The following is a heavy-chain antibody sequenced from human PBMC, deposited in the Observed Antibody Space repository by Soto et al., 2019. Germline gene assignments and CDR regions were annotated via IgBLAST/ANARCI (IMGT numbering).Heavy chain of an antibody. CDR2: INHSGST. V-gene: IGHV4-34*01. Sequence: QVQLQQWGAGLLKPSETLSLTCAVYGGSFSGYYWSWIRQPPGKGLEWIGEINHSGSTNYNPSLKSRVTISVETSKNQFSLKLSSVTAADTAVYYCARDQLYYYYYMDVWGKGTTVTVSS. J-gene: IGHJ6*03. CDR3: ARDQLYYYYYMDV. CDR1: GGSFSGYY. D-gene: IGHD1-1*01.